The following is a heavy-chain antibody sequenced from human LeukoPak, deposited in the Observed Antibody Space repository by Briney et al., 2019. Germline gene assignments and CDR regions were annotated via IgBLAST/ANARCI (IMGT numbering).Heavy chain of an antibody. D-gene: IGHD3-3*01. V-gene: IGHV1-46*01. CDR3: ARGHYDFWSVFDY. J-gene: IGHJ4*02. CDR1: GYTLTSYS. CDR2: INPSGGST. Sequence: ASVKASCKASGYTLTSYSMHWVRQAPGQGLEWMGIINPSGGSTTYAQKFQGRVTMTRDTSTGTVYMELSSLTSEDTAVYYCARGHYDFWSVFDYWGQGTLVTVSS.